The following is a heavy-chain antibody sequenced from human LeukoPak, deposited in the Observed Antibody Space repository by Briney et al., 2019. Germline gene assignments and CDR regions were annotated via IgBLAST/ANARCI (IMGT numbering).Heavy chain of an antibody. V-gene: IGHV1-18*01. Sequence: GASVKVSCKTSGHTFTSNGISWVRQAPGQGLEWMGWISVDNGNTNYAQKLQGRVTMTTGTSTSTAYMELRSLRSDDTAVYYCARIIRDIVATPPLIFDYWGQGTLVTVSS. CDR2: ISVDNGNT. D-gene: IGHD5-12*01. J-gene: IGHJ4*02. CDR3: ARIIRDIVATPPLIFDY. CDR1: GHTFTSNG.